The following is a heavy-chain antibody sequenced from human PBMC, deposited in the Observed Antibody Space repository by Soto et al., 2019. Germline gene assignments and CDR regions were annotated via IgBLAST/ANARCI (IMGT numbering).Heavy chain of an antibody. V-gene: IGHV3-48*02. Sequence: EVQLVESGGGLVQPGGSLRLSCAASGFTFSSYSMNWVRQAPGKGLEWVSYISSSSSTIYYADSVKGRFTISRDNAQKSLYLQMNRLGDEDTAVYYGAGDFPLERAPYYYYGRGVWGQGTTVTVSS. CDR1: GFTFSSYS. J-gene: IGHJ6*02. CDR2: ISSSSSTI. CDR3: AGDFPLERAPYYYYGRGV. D-gene: IGHD1-1*01.